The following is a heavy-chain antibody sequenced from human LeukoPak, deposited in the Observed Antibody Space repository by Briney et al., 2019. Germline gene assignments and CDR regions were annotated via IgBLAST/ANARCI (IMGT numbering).Heavy chain of an antibody. J-gene: IGHJ5*02. V-gene: IGHV1-69*02. D-gene: IGHD4-17*01. CDR3: ARATGYGDYGGLFDP. CDR1: GGTFSSYT. CDR2: IIPILGIA. Sequence: SVKVSCKASGGTFSSYTISWVRQAPGQGLEWMGRIIPILGIANYAQKFQGRVTITADKSTGTAYMELSSLRSEDTAVYYCARATGYGDYGGLFDPWGQGTLVTVSS.